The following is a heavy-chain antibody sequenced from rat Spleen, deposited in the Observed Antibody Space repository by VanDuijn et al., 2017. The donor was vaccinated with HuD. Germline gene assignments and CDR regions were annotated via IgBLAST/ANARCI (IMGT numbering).Heavy chain of an antibody. J-gene: IGHJ2*01. D-gene: IGHD1-12*01. V-gene: IGHV5S10*01. CDR1: GFPFSDHY. CDR3: AKESYLQPLFDH. CDR2: INYDGTST. Sequence: EVQLVESGGGLVQPGRSLKLSCAASGFPFSDHYMAWVRQAPTKGLEWVASINYDGTSTHYRDSVKGRYTISRDNARGTLYLQMDSLRSEDTATYYCAKESYLQPLFDHWGQGVMVTVSS.